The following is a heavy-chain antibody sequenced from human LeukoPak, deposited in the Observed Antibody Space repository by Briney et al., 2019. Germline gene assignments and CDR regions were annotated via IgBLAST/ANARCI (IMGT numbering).Heavy chain of an antibody. J-gene: IGHJ4*02. CDR1: GGSISDYY. Sequence: SETLSLTCTVSGGSISDYYWSWIRQPPGKGLEWIGYVYYSGDTNYNPSLKSRATMPVDTSKNQFSLKLNSVTAADTAVYYCVRGQILADYWGQGALVTVSS. V-gene: IGHV4-59*01. CDR2: VYYSGDT. CDR3: VRGQILADY. D-gene: IGHD2/OR15-2a*01.